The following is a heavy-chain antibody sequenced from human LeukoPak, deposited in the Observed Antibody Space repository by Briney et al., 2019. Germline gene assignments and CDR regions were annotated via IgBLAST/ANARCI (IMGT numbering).Heavy chain of an antibody. CDR3: ARVYIYGRSYFDY. CDR1: GYSISSGFY. D-gene: IGHD5-18*01. Sequence: SETLSLTCTVSGYSISSGFYWGWIRQPPGKWLEWIGTIHRGGSTNYNPSLKSRVTISVDTSKNQFSLNLGSVTVADTAIYYCARVYIYGRSYFDYWGQGTLVTVSS. CDR2: IHRGGST. J-gene: IGHJ4*02. V-gene: IGHV4-38-2*02.